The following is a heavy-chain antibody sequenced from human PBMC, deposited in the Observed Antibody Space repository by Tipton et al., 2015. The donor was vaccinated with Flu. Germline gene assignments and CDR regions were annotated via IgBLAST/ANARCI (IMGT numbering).Heavy chain of an antibody. CDR2: IDRSGPP. Sequence: GLVKPSETLSLTCCVSGDSVGSDYFWGWIGQPPGRGLEWSGMIDRSGPPYINPSLKSRVTLSVDRSENQLSLRLSSVTAADTAVYYCARRDYSHYVSEPKDWFFPWGQGTLVTVS. CDR3: ARRDYSHYVSEPKDWFFP. D-gene: IGHD4-11*01. CDR1: GDSVGSDYF. J-gene: IGHJ5*02. V-gene: IGHV4-38-2*01.